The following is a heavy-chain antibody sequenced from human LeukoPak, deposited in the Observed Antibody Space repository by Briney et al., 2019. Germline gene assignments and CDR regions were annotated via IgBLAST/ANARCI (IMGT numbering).Heavy chain of an antibody. V-gene: IGHV3-15*01. CDR1: GFTFSYAC. Sequence: GGSLRLSCAASGFTFSYACMSWVRQAPGKGLEWVGRIKSKTDGGTTDHAAPVKGRFTISRDDSKKTLYPQMNSLKTEDTGVYSGTTDDPFYGSGSYFSDFQHWGQGTLVIVSS. J-gene: IGHJ1*01. CDR2: IKSKTDGGTT. CDR3: TTDDPFYGSGSYFSDFQH. D-gene: IGHD3-10*01.